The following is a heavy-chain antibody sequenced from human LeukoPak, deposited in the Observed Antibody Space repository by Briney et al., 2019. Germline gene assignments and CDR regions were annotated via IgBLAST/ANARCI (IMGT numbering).Heavy chain of an antibody. Sequence: SETLSLTCAVSGGSISSCGYSWSWIRQPPGKGLEWIGYIYHSGSTYYNPSLKSRVTISVDRSKNQFSLKLSSVTAADTAVYYCARAPTYYYYGMDVWGQGTTVTVSS. CDR1: GGSISSCGYS. CDR3: ARAPTYYYYGMDV. V-gene: IGHV4-30-2*01. J-gene: IGHJ6*02. CDR2: IYHSGST.